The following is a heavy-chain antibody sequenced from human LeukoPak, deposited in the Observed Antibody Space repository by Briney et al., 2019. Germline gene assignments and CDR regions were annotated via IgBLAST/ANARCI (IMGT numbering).Heavy chain of an antibody. CDR1: GFTFSSYW. J-gene: IGHJ4*02. CDR2: IKQDGSEK. D-gene: IGHD4-17*01. Sequence: PGGSLRLSCVAPGFTFSSYWMSWVRQAPGKGLEWVANIKQDGSEKYYVDSVKGRFTISRDNAKNSLYLQMNSLRAEDTAVYYCARIAVTTLPLDYWGQGTLVTVSS. CDR3: ARIAVTTLPLDY. V-gene: IGHV3-7*01.